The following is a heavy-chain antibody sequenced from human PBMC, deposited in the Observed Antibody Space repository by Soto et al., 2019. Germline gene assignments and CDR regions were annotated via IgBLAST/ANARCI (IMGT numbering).Heavy chain of an antibody. V-gene: IGHV3-11*01. Sequence: PGESLKISCAASGFTFSDYYMSWIRQAPGKGLEWVSYISSSGSTIYYADSVKGRFTISRDNAKNSLYLQMNSLRAEDTAVYYCARDFYGSGSYYNLFYMDVWGKGTTVTVSS. J-gene: IGHJ6*03. CDR3: ARDFYGSGSYYNLFYMDV. D-gene: IGHD3-10*01. CDR2: ISSSGSTI. CDR1: GFTFSDYY.